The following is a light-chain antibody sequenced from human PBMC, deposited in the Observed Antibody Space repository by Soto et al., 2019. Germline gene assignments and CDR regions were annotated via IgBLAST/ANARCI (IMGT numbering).Light chain of an antibody. CDR1: QSVSSNI. J-gene: IGKJ1*01. CDR2: GAS. V-gene: IGKV3-20*01. CDR3: HQYGSSPRT. Sequence: EIVLTQSPGTLSLSPGDRATLSCRASQSVSSNILAWYQQKPGQAPRLLIYGASIRATCIPDRFSGSGSGTYFTLTIRRLEPEDFAMYFCHQYGSSPRTFGQGNKVEIK.